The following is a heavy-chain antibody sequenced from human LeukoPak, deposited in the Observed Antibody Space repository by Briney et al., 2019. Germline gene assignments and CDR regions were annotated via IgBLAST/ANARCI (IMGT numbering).Heavy chain of an antibody. CDR1: AFIFSDYW. CDR3: AKVDSGIVATGSPYFDY. D-gene: IGHD6-13*01. CDR2: ISGSGGTT. V-gene: IGHV3-23*01. J-gene: IGHJ4*02. Sequence: PGGSLRLSCATSAFIFSDYWMSWVRQAPGKGLEWVSGISGSGGTTYYADSVKGRFTISRDNSKNTLYLQMNSLRAEDTAVYYCAKVDSGIVATGSPYFDYWGQGTLVTVSS.